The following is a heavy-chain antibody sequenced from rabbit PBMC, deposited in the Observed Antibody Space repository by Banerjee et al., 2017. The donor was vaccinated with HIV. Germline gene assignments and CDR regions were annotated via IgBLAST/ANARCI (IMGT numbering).Heavy chain of an antibody. V-gene: IGHV1S45*01. Sequence: QEQLEESGGDLVKPGASLTLTCTASGFSFSSSYRICWVRQAPGKGLEWIACIDVGSSGSTYYASWAKGRFTISKTSSTTVTLQMTSLTAADTATYFCARVAYNYGDDNYNLWGQGTLVTVS. J-gene: IGHJ4*01. CDR3: ARVAYNYGDDNYNL. CDR2: IDVGSSGST. CDR1: GFSFSSSYR. D-gene: IGHD6-1*01.